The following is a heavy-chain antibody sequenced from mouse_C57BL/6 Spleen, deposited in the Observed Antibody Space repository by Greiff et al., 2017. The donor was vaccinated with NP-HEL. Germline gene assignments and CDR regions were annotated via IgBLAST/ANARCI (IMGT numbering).Heavy chain of an antibody. J-gene: IGHJ3*01. CDR2: IYPGGGYT. D-gene: IGHD2-2*01. Sequence: QVQLQQSGAELVRPGPSVKMSCKASGYTFTNYWIGWAKQRPGHGLEWIGDIYPGGGYTNYNEKFKGKATFTADTSSNTAYMQLSSLTTEDSAIYYCARYGYDVAWFAYWGQGTLVTVSA. CDR1: GYTFTNYW. CDR3: ARYGYDVAWFAY. V-gene: IGHV1-63*01.